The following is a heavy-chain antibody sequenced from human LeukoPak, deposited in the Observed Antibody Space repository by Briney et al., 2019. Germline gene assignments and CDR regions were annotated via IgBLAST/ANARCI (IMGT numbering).Heavy chain of an antibody. Sequence: GGSLRLSCAASGFTFSSYSMNWVRQAPGKGLEWVSSISSSSSYIYYADSVKGRFTISRDNAKNSLYLQMNSLRAEDTAVYYCAKDSLADYYDSSGSPFDYWGQGTLVTVSS. CDR2: ISSSSSYI. CDR3: AKDSLADYYDSSGSPFDY. J-gene: IGHJ4*02. CDR1: GFTFSSYS. D-gene: IGHD3-22*01. V-gene: IGHV3-21*04.